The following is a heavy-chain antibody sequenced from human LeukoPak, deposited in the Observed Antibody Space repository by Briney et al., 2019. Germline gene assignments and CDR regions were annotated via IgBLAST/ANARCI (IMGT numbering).Heavy chain of an antibody. CDR3: ARSLVVGATYPYH. Sequence: GGSLRLSCAASGFTFSSYGMTWVRQAPGKGLEWVSYISSSSSTIYYADSVEGRFTISRDNAKDSLYLQLNSLRAEDTAVYYCARSLVVGATYPYHWGQGTLVAVSS. V-gene: IGHV3-48*01. D-gene: IGHD1-26*01. CDR1: GFTFSSYG. J-gene: IGHJ5*02. CDR2: ISSSSSTI.